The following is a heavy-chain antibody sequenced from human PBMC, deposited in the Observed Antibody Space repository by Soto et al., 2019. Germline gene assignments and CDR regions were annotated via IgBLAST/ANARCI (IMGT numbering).Heavy chain of an antibody. CDR3: ARDGDYDSSGYYTYYYYGMDV. V-gene: IGHV3-7*03. CDR1: GFTFSSYW. J-gene: IGHJ6*02. CDR2: IKQDGSEK. D-gene: IGHD3-22*01. Sequence: GGSLRLSCAASGFTFSSYWMSWVRQAPGKGLEWVANIKQDGSEKYYVDSVKGRFTISRDNAKNSLYLQMNSLRAEDTAVYYCARDGDYDSSGYYTYYYYGMDVWGQGTTVTVSS.